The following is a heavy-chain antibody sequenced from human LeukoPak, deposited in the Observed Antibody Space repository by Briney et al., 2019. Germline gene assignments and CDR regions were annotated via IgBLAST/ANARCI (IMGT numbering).Heavy chain of an antibody. D-gene: IGHD3-16*01. CDR2: IYYGGST. J-gene: IGHJ5*02. V-gene: IGHV4-59*01. CDR3: ARHYGP. CDR1: GGSISNFY. Sequence: SETLSLTCAVSGGSISNFYWNWIRQPPGKGLEWIGYIYYGGSTSYNPSLKSRVTISVDTAKNQFSLKLNSVTAADTALYYCARHYGPWGQGTLVAVSS.